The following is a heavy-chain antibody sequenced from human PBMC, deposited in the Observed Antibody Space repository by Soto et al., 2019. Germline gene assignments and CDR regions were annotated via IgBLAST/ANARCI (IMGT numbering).Heavy chain of an antibody. D-gene: IGHD2-21*01. CDR2: IHHIGST. Sequence: QVQLQESGPGLVKPSQTLSLSCTVSGGSISSGGYYWSWIRQHPGKSLEWIGYIHHIGSTYYNTSLKRGVSVSVDTSKYQFSLRLRSVTAADTAMYYCARVPVAPENWFDPWGQGALVTVSA. CDR3: ARVPVAPENWFDP. CDR1: GGSISSGGYY. V-gene: IGHV4-31*03. J-gene: IGHJ5*02.